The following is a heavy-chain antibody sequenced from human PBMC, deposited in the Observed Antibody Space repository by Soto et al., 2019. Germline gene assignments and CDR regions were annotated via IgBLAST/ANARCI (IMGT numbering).Heavy chain of an antibody. CDR3: ARGGTKGYCSGGSCYPLRYYFDY. CDR1: GYTFTGYY. CDR2: INPNSGGT. D-gene: IGHD2-15*01. V-gene: IGHV1-2*04. Sequence: ASVKVSCKASGYTFTGYYMHWVRQAPGQGLEWMGWINPNSGGTNYAQKFQGWVTMTRDTSISTAYMELSRLRSDDTAVYYCARGGTKGYCSGGSCYPLRYYFDYWGQGTLVTV. J-gene: IGHJ4*02.